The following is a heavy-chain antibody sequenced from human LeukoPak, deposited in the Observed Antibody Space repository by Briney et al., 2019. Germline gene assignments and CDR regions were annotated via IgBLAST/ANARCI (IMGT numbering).Heavy chain of an antibody. CDR2: INPNTVGT. V-gene: IGHV1-2*02. CDR3: ARDPLVRGVITLDYYYYGMDV. Sequence: ASVKVSCKASGYTFTGYYMHWVRQAPGQGLEWMGWINPNTVGTNYAQKFQGRVTMTRDTSISTAYMELSMLRSDDTAVYYCARDPLVRGVITLDYYYYGMDVWGQGTTVTVSS. D-gene: IGHD3-10*01. CDR1: GYTFTGYY. J-gene: IGHJ6*02.